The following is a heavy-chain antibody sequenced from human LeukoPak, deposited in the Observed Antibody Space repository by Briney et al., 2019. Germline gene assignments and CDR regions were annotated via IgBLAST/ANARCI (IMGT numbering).Heavy chain of an antibody. CDR2: MNPNSGNT. Sequence: ASVKVSCKASGYTFTSYDINWVRQATGQGLEWMGWMNPNSGNTGYAQKFQGRVTMTRNTSISTAYIALSSLSPEDPAVYSCASGRRDGYPPRSYYYYYMDVWGKGTTVTVSS. D-gene: IGHD5-24*01. CDR1: GYTFTSYD. V-gene: IGHV1-8*01. CDR3: ASGRRDGYPPRSYYYYYMDV. J-gene: IGHJ6*03.